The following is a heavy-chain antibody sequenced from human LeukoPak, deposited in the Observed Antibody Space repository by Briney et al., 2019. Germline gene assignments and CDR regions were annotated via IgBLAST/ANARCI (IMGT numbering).Heavy chain of an antibody. CDR1: GGTFSSYA. J-gene: IGHJ3*02. Sequence: ASVKVSCKASGGTFSSYAISWVRQAPGQGLEWMGGIIPIFGTANYAQKFQGRVTITADESTSTAYMELSSLRSEDTAVYYCANSGDYYDSSGRPLDAFDIWGQGTMVTVSS. V-gene: IGHV1-69*13. CDR3: ANSGDYYDSSGRPLDAFDI. D-gene: IGHD3-22*01. CDR2: IIPIFGTA.